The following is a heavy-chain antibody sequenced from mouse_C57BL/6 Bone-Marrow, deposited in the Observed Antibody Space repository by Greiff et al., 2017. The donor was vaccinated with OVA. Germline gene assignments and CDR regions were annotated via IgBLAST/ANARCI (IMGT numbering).Heavy chain of an antibody. CDR1: GFNIKDDY. CDR3: TTERVLQYYAMDY. V-gene: IGHV14-4*01. Sequence: VQLQQSGAELVRPGASVKLSCTASGFNIKDDYMHWVKQRPEQGLEWIGWIDPENGDTEYASKFQGKATITADTSSNTAYLQLSSLTSEDTAVYYCTTERVLQYYAMDYWGQGTSVTVSS. J-gene: IGHJ4*01. CDR2: IDPENGDT. D-gene: IGHD1-1*01.